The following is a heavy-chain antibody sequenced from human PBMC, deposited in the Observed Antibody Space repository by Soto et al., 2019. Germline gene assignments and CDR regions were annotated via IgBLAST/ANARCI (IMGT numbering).Heavy chain of an antibody. J-gene: IGHJ4*02. CDR2: ISGSGGST. CDR1: GFTFSSYA. V-gene: IGHV3-23*01. Sequence: EVQLLESGGGLVQPGGSLRLSCAASGFTFSSYAMSWVRQAPGKGLEWVSAISGSGGSTYYADSVKGRFTISRDNSKDTLYLQINSLRAGDTAVYYCAKESALDTMSDYWGQGTLVTVSS. D-gene: IGHD3-10*02. CDR3: AKESALDTMSDY.